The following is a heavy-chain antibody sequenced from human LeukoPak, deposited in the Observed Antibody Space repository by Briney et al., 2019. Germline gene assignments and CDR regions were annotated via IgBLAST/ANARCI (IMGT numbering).Heavy chain of an antibody. D-gene: IGHD3-22*01. CDR3: ARDPGYYDSSGSFDY. J-gene: IGHJ4*02. CDR2: ISSSSSTI. CDR1: GFTFSSYS. Sequence: PGGSLRLSCAASGFTFSSYSMNWVRQAPGKGLEWVSYISSSSSTIYYADSVKGRFTIFRDNAKNSLYLQMNSLRAEDTAVYYCARDPGYYDSSGSFDYWGQGTLVPVST. V-gene: IGHV3-48*01.